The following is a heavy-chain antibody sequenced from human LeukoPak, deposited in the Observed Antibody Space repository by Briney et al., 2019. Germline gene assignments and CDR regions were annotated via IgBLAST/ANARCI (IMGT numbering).Heavy chain of an antibody. J-gene: IGHJ4*02. Sequence: RPGGSLRLXCAASGFTVSSYYMSWVRQTPGKGLEWVSLIYSGGSTYYADSVKGRFTLSRDNSKNTLYFQMNSLRADDTAVYYCARGRGTYYFDYWGQGTLVTVSS. D-gene: IGHD3-10*01. CDR3: ARGRGTYYFDY. V-gene: IGHV3-53*01. CDR1: GFTVSSYY. CDR2: IYSGGST.